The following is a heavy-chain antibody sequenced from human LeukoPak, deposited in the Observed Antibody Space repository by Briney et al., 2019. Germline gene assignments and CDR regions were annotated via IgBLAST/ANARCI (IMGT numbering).Heavy chain of an antibody. CDR1: GYTFTGYY. J-gene: IGHJ5*02. D-gene: IGHD3-10*01. CDR2: INPNSGGT. Sequence: ASVKVSCKASGYTFTGYYMHWVRQAPGQGLEWMGWINPNSGGTNYAQKFQGRVTMTRDTSISTAYMELSRLRSDDTAVYYCARDYYGSGTPSGWFDPWGQGTLVTVSS. V-gene: IGHV1-2*02. CDR3: ARDYYGSGTPSGWFDP.